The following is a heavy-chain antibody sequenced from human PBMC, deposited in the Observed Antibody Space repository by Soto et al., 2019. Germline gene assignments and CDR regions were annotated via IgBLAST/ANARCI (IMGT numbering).Heavy chain of an antibody. CDR2: IIPLFGTT. D-gene: IGHD6-13*01. CDR3: ARAHGSSWYNWFDP. Sequence: QVLLVQSGAEVKKPGSSVKVSCKASGGTFSSYGISWVRQTPGRGLEWMGGIIPLFGTTNYAQKFRGRVTVSAHESTSTVYMELRSLSFEDTAVYYCARAHGSSWYNWFDPWGQGTLVTVSS. V-gene: IGHV1-69*01. J-gene: IGHJ5*02. CDR1: GGTFSSYG.